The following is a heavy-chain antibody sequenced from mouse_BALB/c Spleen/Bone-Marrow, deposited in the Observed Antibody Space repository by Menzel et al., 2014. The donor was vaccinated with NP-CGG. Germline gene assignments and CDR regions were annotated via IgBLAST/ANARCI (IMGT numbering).Heavy chain of an antibody. V-gene: IGHV5-17*02. CDR3: ARSYYGRSYYFDY. D-gene: IGHD1-1*01. Sequence: EVQLVESGGGLAQPGGSRKLSCAASGFTFSSFGMHWVRQAPEKGLEWVAYISSGSSTIYYADTVKGRFTISRANPKNTLLLQMTSLRSEDTAMYYCARSYYGRSYYFDYWCQGTTLTVSS. CDR1: GFTFSSFG. CDR2: ISSGSSTI. J-gene: IGHJ2*01.